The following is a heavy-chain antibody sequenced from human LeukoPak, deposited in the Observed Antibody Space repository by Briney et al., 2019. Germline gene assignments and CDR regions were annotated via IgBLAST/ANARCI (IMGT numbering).Heavy chain of an antibody. CDR1: GFTFSSYG. Sequence: PGGSLRLSCAASGFTFSSYGMPWVRQAPGKGLEWVAVIWYDGSNKYYADSVKGRFTISRDNSKNTLYLQMNSLRAEDTAVYYCARGSDFWSGYYGYWGQGTLVTVSS. D-gene: IGHD3-3*01. CDR3: ARGSDFWSGYYGY. V-gene: IGHV3-33*01. CDR2: IWYDGSNK. J-gene: IGHJ4*02.